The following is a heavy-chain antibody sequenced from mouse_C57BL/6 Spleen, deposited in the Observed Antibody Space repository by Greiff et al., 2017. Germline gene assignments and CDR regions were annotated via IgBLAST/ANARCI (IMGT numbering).Heavy chain of an antibody. V-gene: IGHV5-12*01. CDR1: GFTFSDYY. D-gene: IGHD3-2*02. CDR3: ERHDSSGYRNYYAMDY. CDR2: ISNGGGST. Sequence: EVHLVESGGGLVQPGGSLKLSCAASGFTFSDYYMYWVRQTPEKRLEWVAYISNGGGSTYYPDTVKGRFTISRDHAKNTLYLQMSRLKSEDTAMYYCERHDSSGYRNYYAMDYWGQGTSVTVSS. J-gene: IGHJ4*01.